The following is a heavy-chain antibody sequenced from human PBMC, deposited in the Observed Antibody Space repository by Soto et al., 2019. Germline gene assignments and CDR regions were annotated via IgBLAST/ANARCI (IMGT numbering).Heavy chain of an antibody. CDR1: GYSFTSLA. J-gene: IGHJ4*02. CDR2: MQPSTGRT. V-gene: IGHV1-8*01. Sequence: QVQLVQSGAEVREPGASVKVSGKASGYSFTSLAINGVRQTAGQGLEWMGWMQPSTGRTGYAQKFQGRVTMTRDTSINTAYMELTTLTSDDTAFYYCARGVSAGVDYWGQGTLVTVSS. D-gene: IGHD1-26*01. CDR3: ARGVSAGVDY.